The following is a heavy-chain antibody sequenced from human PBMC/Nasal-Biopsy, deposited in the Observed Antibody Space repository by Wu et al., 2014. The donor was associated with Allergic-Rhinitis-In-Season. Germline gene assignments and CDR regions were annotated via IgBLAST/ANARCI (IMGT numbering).Heavy chain of an antibody. CDR2: IYYTGSS. V-gene: IGHV4-61*01. CDR1: WSIDSSNYF. CDR3: AREGRVRLGVDYPYGLGV. D-gene: IGHD1-26*01. J-gene: IGHJ6*02. Sequence: TLSLTLHCLWWSIDSSNYFWSWIRQPQGRGLDWIGNIYYTGSSSYNPSLKSRVSMSVDTSKNQFSLRLTSVTAADTAVYYCAREGRVRLGVDYPYGLGVLGPGTTVTVSS.